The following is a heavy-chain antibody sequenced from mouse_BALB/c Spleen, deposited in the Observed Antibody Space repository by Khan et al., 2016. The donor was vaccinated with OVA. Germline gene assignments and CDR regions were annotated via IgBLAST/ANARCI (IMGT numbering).Heavy chain of an antibody. CDR1: GYSFTNYG. Sequence: QVQLKESGPEVKKPGETVKISCKASGYSFTNYGMNWVRQAPGKGLKWMGWINTYTGEPTCADDFKGRFAFSLETSASTAYLQINNLKNEDTATYFCASGGYWYFDVWGAGTTVTVSS. CDR2: INTYTGEP. CDR3: ASGGYWYFDV. V-gene: IGHV9-3-1*01. J-gene: IGHJ1*01. D-gene: IGHD1-1*02.